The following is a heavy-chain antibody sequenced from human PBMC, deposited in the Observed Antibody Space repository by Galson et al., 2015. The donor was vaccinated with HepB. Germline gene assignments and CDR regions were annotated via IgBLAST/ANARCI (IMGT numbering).Heavy chain of an antibody. CDR3: AKCSTASSYSPSDD. Sequence: SLRLSCAASGFTFSNYGMNWVRQAPGKGLEWVSSITGSGDSTYYADSVKGRFTISRDNSKTSLFLHMTSLRAEDTAVYYCAKCSTASSYSPSDDWGQGTLVTVSS. J-gene: IGHJ4*02. CDR2: ITGSGDST. CDR1: GFTFSNYG. D-gene: IGHD2-15*01. V-gene: IGHV3-23*01.